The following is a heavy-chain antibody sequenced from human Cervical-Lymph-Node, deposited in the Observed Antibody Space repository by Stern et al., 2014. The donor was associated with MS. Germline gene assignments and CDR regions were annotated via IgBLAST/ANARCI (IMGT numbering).Heavy chain of an antibody. V-gene: IGHV1-69*01. J-gene: IGHJ4*02. Sequence: VQLVESGAEVKKPGSSVKVSCKASGGTISNYIIGWVRQAPGQGLEWMGGIIPMFGIAHYAEKFQDRVPITAGESTSTAYMDLSSLRSEDTAVYYCARATSDYIWGTYRFLDSWGQGTLVIVSS. CDR1: GGTISNYI. D-gene: IGHD3-16*02. CDR3: ARATSDYIWGTYRFLDS. CDR2: IIPMFGIA.